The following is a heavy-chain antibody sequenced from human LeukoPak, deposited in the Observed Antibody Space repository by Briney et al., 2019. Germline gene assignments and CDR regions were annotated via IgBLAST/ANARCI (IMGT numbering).Heavy chain of an antibody. Sequence: PSETLSLTCAVYGGSFSGYYWSWIRQPPGKGLEWIGEINHSGSTNYNPSLKSRVTISVDTSKTQFSLKLSSVTAADTAVYYCARGKRDILTGYYKRARGYFDYWGQGTLVTVSS. CDR2: INHSGST. CDR3: ARGKRDILTGYYKRARGYFDY. D-gene: IGHD3-9*01. CDR1: GGSFSGYY. J-gene: IGHJ4*02. V-gene: IGHV4-34*01.